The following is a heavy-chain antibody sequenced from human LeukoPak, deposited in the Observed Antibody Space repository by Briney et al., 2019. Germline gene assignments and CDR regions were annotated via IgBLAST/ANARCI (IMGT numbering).Heavy chain of an antibody. D-gene: IGHD3-16*01. V-gene: IGHV3-23*01. CDR2: IRGNGDT. CDR1: GFTFSSYA. J-gene: IGHJ4*02. CDR3: AKASWVSSTDAVR. Sequence: PGGSLRLSCAASGFTFSSYAMSWVRQGPARGLEWVSSIRGNGDTFYADSVRGRFTLFSDSSTNTVYFQLNNLRVEDTAIYYCAKASWVSSTDAVRWGQGTLVTVSS.